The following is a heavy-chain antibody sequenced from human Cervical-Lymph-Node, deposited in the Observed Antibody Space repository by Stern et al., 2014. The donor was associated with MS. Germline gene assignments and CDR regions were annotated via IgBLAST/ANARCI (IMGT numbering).Heavy chain of an antibody. Sequence: VQLLESGPGLVKPSETLSLTCTVSGASIRSYFWTWIRQPPGRGLEWIGYVYYSGSTKYNPSLKSRVTISVDTSTNQFSLKLSSVTADDTAVYYCARGRNGYNYLVDYWGQGTLVAVSS. CDR2: VYYSGST. V-gene: IGHV4-59*01. CDR3: ARGRNGYNYLVDY. J-gene: IGHJ4*02. CDR1: GASIRSYF. D-gene: IGHD5-24*01.